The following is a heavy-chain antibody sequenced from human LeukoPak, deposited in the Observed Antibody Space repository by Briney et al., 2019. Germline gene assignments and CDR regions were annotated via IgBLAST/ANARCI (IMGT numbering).Heavy chain of an antibody. CDR2: IKSKTNGGTT. CDR3: TTGELIAAFDI. Sequence: SWIRQHPGKGLEWVGRIKSKTNGGTTDYAAPVKGRFTISRDDSKNTLYLQMNSLKTEDTAVYYCTTGELIAAFDIWGQGTMVTVSS. V-gene: IGHV3-15*01. J-gene: IGHJ3*02. D-gene: IGHD1-7*01.